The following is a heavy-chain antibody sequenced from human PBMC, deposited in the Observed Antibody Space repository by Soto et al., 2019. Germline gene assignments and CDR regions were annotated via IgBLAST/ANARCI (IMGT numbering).Heavy chain of an antibody. J-gene: IGHJ4*02. V-gene: IGHV3-30-3*01. CDR2: ISYDGSNK. CDR3: ARDSGGDCPSDY. Sequence: QVQLVESGGGVVQPGRSLRLSCAASGFTFSSYAMHWVRQAPGKGLEWVAVISYDGSNKYYADSVKGRFTISRDNSKNTLYLQMNSLRAEDTAVYYCARDSGGDCPSDYWGQGTLVTVSS. D-gene: IGHD2-21*02. CDR1: GFTFSSYA.